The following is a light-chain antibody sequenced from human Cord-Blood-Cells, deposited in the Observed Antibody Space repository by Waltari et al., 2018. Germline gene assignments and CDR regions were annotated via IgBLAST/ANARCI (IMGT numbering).Light chain of an antibody. Sequence: QSALTQPASVSGSPGQSITISCTGTSSDVGALNYVSWYQQHPGKAPKLMIYDVSNRPSGVSNRFSGSKSGNTASLTISGLQAEDEADYYCSSYTSSSTLVFGGGTKLTVL. CDR2: DVS. J-gene: IGLJ3*02. V-gene: IGLV2-14*01. CDR1: SSDVGALNY. CDR3: SSYTSSSTLV.